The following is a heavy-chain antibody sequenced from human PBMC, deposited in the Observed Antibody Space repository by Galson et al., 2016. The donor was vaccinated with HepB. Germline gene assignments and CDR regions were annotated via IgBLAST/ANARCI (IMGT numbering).Heavy chain of an antibody. CDR2: ISRSGDRS. J-gene: IGHJ6*04. Sequence: SLRLSCAASGFTFNSYAMTWVRQAPGKGLEVVSRISRSGDRSDYADSVSGRFIISRDNSKTTLSLQMNSLTADDTARYYCVQGSTAPAAWGKGATVTVSS. V-gene: IGHV3-23*01. CDR3: VQGSTAPAA. CDR1: GFTFNSYA. D-gene: IGHD2-2*01.